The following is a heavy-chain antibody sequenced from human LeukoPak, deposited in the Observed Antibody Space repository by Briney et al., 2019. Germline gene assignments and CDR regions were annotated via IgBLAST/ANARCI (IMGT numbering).Heavy chain of an antibody. CDR1: GYTFTSYA. Sequence: ASVKVSFTASGYTFTSYAMNWVRQAPGQGLEWMGWINTNTGNPTYAQGFTGRFVFSLDTSVSTAYLQISSLKAEDTAVYYCARGSPLVVPAAIGWFDPWGQGTLVTVSS. D-gene: IGHD2-2*01. CDR3: ARGSPLVVPAAIGWFDP. J-gene: IGHJ5*02. V-gene: IGHV7-4-1*02. CDR2: INTNTGNP.